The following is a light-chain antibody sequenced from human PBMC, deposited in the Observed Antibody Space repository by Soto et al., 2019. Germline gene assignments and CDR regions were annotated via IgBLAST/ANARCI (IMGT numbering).Light chain of an antibody. CDR1: QSISDT. V-gene: IGKV3-20*01. J-gene: IGKJ1*01. CDR2: GAS. CDR3: QQYGSSPWT. Sequence: EIVMTQSPATLSVSPGGRATLSCRASQSISDTLAWYQQKPGQAPRLLIYGASSRATGIPDRFSGSGPGTDFTLTISRLEPEDFAVYYCQQYGSSPWTFGQGTKVHIK.